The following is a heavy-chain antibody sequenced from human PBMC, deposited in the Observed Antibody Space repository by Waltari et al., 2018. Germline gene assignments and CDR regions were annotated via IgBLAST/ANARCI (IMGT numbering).Heavy chain of an antibody. CDR3: AKERGINPAPETGWYFDY. CDR2: IWYDGSNK. D-gene: IGHD3-16*01. CDR1: GFTFSSYG. J-gene: IGHJ4*02. Sequence: QVQLVESGGGVVQPGRSLRLSCAASGFTFSSYGMHWVRQAPGKGLEWVAVIWYDGSNKYYADSVKGRFTISRDNSKNTLYLQMNSLRAEDTAVYYCAKERGINPAPETGWYFDYWGQGTLVTVSS. V-gene: IGHV3-33*06.